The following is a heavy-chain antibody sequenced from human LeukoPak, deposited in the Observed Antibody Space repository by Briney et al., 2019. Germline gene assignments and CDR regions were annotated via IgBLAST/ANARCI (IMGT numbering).Heavy chain of an antibody. D-gene: IGHD3-22*01. Sequence: PGGSLRLSCAASGFTFSNAWMSWVRQAPGKGLEWVGRIKSKTDGGTTDYAAPVKGRFTISRDDSKNTLYLQMNGLKTEDTAVYYCTTFYYYDSSGYYYGFGYWGQGTLVTVSS. CDR3: TTFYYYDSSGYYYGFGY. CDR1: GFTFSNAW. V-gene: IGHV3-15*01. CDR2: IKSKTDGGTT. J-gene: IGHJ4*02.